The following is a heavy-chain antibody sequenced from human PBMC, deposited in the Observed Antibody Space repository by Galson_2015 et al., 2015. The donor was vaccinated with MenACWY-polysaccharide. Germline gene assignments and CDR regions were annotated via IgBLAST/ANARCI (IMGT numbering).Heavy chain of an antibody. D-gene: IGHD3-10*01. J-gene: IGHJ4*02. V-gene: IGHV3-23*01. CDR2: ISSSGGST. Sequence: SLRVSCAASGFSFGSSAMTWVRQAPGTGLEWVSLISSSGGSTYYAESVTGRFTISRDNFKNTLFLQMNSLRAGDTAIYYCAKVDGPGDFYGLDHWGQGTPVLVSS. CDR3: AKVDGPGDFYGLDH. CDR1: GFSFGSSA.